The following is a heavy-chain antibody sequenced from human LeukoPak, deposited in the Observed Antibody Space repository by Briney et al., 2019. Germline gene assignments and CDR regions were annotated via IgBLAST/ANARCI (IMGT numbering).Heavy chain of an antibody. CDR1: SGSISPYY. D-gene: IGHD2-15*01. CDR2: VSYSGST. J-gene: IGHJ6*03. Sequence: PSETLSLTCTVSSGSISPYYWSWIRQPPGRELEWIGYVSYSGSTNYNPSLKSRVTISLETSKNQFSLKLSSVTAADTAVYYCARGRLDCSGGSCSNRYYYYYMDVWGKGTTVTVSS. CDR3: ARGRLDCSGGSCSNRYYYYYMDV. V-gene: IGHV4-59*12.